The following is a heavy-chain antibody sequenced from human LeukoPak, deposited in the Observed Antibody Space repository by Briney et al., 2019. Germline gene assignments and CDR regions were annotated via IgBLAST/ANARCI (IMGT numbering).Heavy chain of an antibody. J-gene: IGHJ4*02. CDR2: IGTSSDSI. D-gene: IGHD1-1*01. CDR1: DFTFSSYP. CDR3: AREERQGFDY. V-gene: IGHV3-21*01. Sequence: GGSLRLSCAASDFTFSSYPMNWVRQAPGKGLEWVSSIGTSSDSIYYADSVKGRFTISRDNAKNSLYLQMNSLRVEDTAVYYCAREERQGFDYWGQGTLVTVSA.